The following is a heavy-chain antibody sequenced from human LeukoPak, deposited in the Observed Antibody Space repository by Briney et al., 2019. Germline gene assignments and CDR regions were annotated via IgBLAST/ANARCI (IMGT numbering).Heavy chain of an antibody. D-gene: IGHD3-10*01. CDR1: SGSISTFY. V-gene: IGHV4-4*07. Sequence: SETLSLTCTVSSGSISTFYWSWIRLPAGKGLEWIGRIYTSGRTNYNPSLKSRVTMSLDMSKNQFSLNLSSVTAADTAVYFCARAHSGWDYFDYWGQGTLVTVFS. J-gene: IGHJ4*02. CDR2: IYTSGRT. CDR3: ARAHSGWDYFDY.